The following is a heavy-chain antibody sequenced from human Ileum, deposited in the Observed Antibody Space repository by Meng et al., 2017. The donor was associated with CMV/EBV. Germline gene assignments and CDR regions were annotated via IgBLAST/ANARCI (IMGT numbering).Heavy chain of an antibody. CDR1: GDSISSGHYY. Sequence: RQESGPALVKPSKTLSPTCTVFGDSISSGHYYWSRIRQTPGKGLEWIGHIHDSGSTYYNPSLQSRVTISVDTSKNQFSLKLSSVTAADTAVYYCARVWGIAVRPLDYWGQGTLVTVSS. CDR2: IHDSGST. V-gene: IGHV4-30-4*01. J-gene: IGHJ4*02. D-gene: IGHD6-6*01. CDR3: ARVWGIAVRPLDY.